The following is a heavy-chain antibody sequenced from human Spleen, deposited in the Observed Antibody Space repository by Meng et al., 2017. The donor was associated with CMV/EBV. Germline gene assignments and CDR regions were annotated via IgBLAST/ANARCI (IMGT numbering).Heavy chain of an antibody. J-gene: IGHJ4*02. CDR3: ASQARIGGWYDY. D-gene: IGHD6-19*01. V-gene: IGHV1-2*02. CDR1: GSTFTGYY. CDR2: INPNSGGT. Sequence: CKASGSTFTGYYMHWVRQAPGQGLEWMGWINPNSGGTNYAQKFQGRVTMTRDTSISTAYMELSRLRSDDTAVYYCASQARIGGWYDYWGQGTLVTVSS.